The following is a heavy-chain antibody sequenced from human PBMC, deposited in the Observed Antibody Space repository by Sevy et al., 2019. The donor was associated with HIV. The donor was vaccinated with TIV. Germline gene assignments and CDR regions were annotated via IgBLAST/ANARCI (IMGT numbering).Heavy chain of an antibody. V-gene: IGHV1-2*06. Sequence: ASVKVSCKASGYTFTGYYMHWVRQAPGQGLEWMGRINPNSGGTNYAQKFQGRVTMTRDTSISTAYMELSRLRSDDTAVYYCARVDNYDILTGYYDWYFDLWGRRTLVTVSS. CDR2: INPNSGGT. CDR3: ARVDNYDILTGYYDWYFDL. D-gene: IGHD3-9*01. CDR1: GYTFTGYY. J-gene: IGHJ2*01.